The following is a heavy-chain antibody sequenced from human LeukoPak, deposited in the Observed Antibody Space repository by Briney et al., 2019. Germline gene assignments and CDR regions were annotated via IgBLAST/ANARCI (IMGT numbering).Heavy chain of an antibody. D-gene: IGHD2-15*01. CDR2: ISSSSSYI. CDR1: GFTFSSYS. CDR3: AKGSSVVGGHYYYGMDV. J-gene: IGHJ6*02. V-gene: IGHV3-21*04. Sequence: GGSLRLSCAASGFTFSSYSMNWVRQAPGKGLEWVSSISSSSSYIYYADSVKGRFTISRDNSKNTLYLQMNSLRAEDTAVYYCAKGSSVVGGHYYYGMDVWGQGTTVTVSS.